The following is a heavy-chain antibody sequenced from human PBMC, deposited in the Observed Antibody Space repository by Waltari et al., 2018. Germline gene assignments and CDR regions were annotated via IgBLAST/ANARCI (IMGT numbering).Heavy chain of an antibody. D-gene: IGHD2-21*02. CDR2: IYYSGST. CDR1: GGTFSSYAIS. Sequence: QVQLVQSGAEVKKPGSSVKVSCKASGGTFSSYAISWVRQAPGQGLEWIGSIYYSGSTYYNPALKSRVTISVDTSKNQFSLKLSSVTAADTAVYYCARLYGSLTSYCGGDSCGDDYWGQGTLVTVSS. J-gene: IGHJ4*02. V-gene: IGHV4-39*01. CDR3: ARLYGSLTSYCGGDSCGDDY.